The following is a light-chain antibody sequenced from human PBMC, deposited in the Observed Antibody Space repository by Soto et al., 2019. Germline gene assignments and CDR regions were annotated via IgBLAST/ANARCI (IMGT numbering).Light chain of an antibody. CDR3: QQYHKWPLT. Sequence: EIVMTQSPATLSVSPGERAILSCRAGQSVTSNLAWYQQKPGQAPRLLIYTTSTRATGIPARFSGSGSQTAFTLTISSLQSEDFAVYYCQQYHKWPLTFGQGTKVEIK. J-gene: IGKJ1*01. CDR2: TTS. CDR1: QSVTSN. V-gene: IGKV3-15*01.